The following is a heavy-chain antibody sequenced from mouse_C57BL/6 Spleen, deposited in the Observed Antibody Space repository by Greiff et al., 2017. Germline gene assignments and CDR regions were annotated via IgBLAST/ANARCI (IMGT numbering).Heavy chain of an antibody. V-gene: IGHV14-4*01. D-gene: IGHD1-1*01. CDR1: GFNIKDDY. CDR3: TKGYGIAMDY. J-gene: IGHJ4*01. CDR2: IDPENGDT. Sequence: VQLQQSGAELVRPGASVKLSCTASGFNIKDDYMHWVKQRPEQGLEWIGWIDPENGDTEYASKFQGKATITADTSSNTAYLQLSSLTSEATAVYYCTKGYGIAMDYWGQGTSVTVSS.